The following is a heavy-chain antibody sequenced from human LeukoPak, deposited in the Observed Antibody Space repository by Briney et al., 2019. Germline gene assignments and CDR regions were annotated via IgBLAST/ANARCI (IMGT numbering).Heavy chain of an antibody. V-gene: IGHV3-23*01. CDR3: AKGPGGSGSSSPYFDS. Sequence: SGGSLRLSCAASGFTFSNYAMTWVCQAPGKGLEWVSGINYSGTSPYYADSVKGRFSVSRDNSKNTLYLQMDSLRVEDTAVYFCAKGPGGSGSSSPYFDSWGEGALVTVSS. D-gene: IGHD6-13*01. J-gene: IGHJ4*02. CDR1: GFTFSNYA. CDR2: INYSGTSP.